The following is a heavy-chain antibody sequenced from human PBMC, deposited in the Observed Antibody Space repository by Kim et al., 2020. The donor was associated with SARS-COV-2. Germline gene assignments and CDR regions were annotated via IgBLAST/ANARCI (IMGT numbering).Heavy chain of an antibody. J-gene: IGHJ4*02. Sequence: VKGRFTISRDNSKNTLYLQMNSLRAEDTAVYYCARVGILTGYYLYYFDYWGQGTLVTVSS. CDR3: ARVGILTGYYLYYFDY. D-gene: IGHD3-9*01. V-gene: IGHV3-30*07.